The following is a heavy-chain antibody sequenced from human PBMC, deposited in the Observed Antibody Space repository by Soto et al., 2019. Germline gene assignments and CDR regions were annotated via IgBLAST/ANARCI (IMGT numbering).Heavy chain of an antibody. CDR1: GYTFTGYY. CDR3: ARDSWLISGGSTSCYTFDY. CDR2: INPNSGGT. V-gene: IGHV1-2*04. J-gene: IGHJ4*02. D-gene: IGHD2-2*02. Sequence: ASVKVSCKASGYTFTGYYMHWVRQAPGQGLEWMGWINPNSGGTNYAQKFQGWVTVTRDTSISTAYMELSRLRSDDTAVYYCARDSWLISGGSTSCYTFDYWGQGTLVTVSS.